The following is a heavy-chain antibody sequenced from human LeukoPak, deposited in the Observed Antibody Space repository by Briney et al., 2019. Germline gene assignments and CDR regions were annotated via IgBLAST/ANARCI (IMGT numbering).Heavy chain of an antibody. CDR1: GGSISSYY. Sequence: SETLSLTCTVSGGSISSYYWTWIRQPPGKGLEWIGYIYHSGSTNYNPSLKSRVTISVDTSKNQFSLKLSSVTAADTAVYYCATTITIFGGFDIWGQGTMVTVSS. J-gene: IGHJ3*02. V-gene: IGHV4-59*12. CDR3: ATTITIFGGFDI. CDR2: IYHSGST. D-gene: IGHD3-3*01.